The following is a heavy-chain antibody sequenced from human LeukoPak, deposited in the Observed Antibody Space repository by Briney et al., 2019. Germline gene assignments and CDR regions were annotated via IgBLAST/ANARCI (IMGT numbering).Heavy chain of an antibody. CDR2: IYYSGST. CDR1: GGSISSYY. V-gene: IGHV4-59*01. J-gene: IGHJ5*02. CDR3: ASGLRYFGT. D-gene: IGHD3-9*01. Sequence: SETLSLTCTVSGGSISSYYWSWIRQPPGKGLEWIGYIYYSGSTNYSPSLKSRVTISVDTSKNQFSLKLSSVTAADTAVYYCASGLRYFGTWGQGTLVTVSS.